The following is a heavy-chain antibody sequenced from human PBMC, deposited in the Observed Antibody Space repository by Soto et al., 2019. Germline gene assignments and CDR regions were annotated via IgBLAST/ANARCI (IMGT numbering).Heavy chain of an antibody. CDR1: GYTCTIYG. V-gene: IGHV1-18*04. CDR2: ISAYNGNT. J-gene: IGHJ5*02. Sequence: ASVKVSCKASGYTCTIYGISGVLQSPLQWLEWMGCISAYNGNTNYAQKLQGRVTMTTDTSTSTAYMELRSLRSDDTAVYYCARDRGVRGVIAGGWFDPWGQGTLVTVSS. CDR3: ARDRGVRGVIAGGWFDP. D-gene: IGHD3-10*01.